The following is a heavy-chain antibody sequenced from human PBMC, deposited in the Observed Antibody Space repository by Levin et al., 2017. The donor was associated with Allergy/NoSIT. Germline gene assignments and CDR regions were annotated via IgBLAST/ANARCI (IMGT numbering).Heavy chain of an antibody. V-gene: IGHV3-48*02. CDR1: GFTFSSYS. Sequence: GESLKISCAASGFTFSSYSMNWVRQAPGKGLEWVSYISSSSSTIYYADSVKGRFTISRDNAKNSLYLQMNSLRDEDTAVYYCARVRREQWLGYYFDYWGQGTLVTVSS. D-gene: IGHD6-19*01. J-gene: IGHJ4*02. CDR2: ISSSSSTI. CDR3: ARVRREQWLGYYFDY.